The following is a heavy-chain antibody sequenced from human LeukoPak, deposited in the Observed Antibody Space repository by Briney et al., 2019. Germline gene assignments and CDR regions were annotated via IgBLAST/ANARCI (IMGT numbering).Heavy chain of an antibody. CDR1: GFTFSSYG. CDR2: ISYDGSNK. Sequence: EGSLRLSCAASGFTFSSYGMHWVRQAPGKGLEWVAVISYDGSNKYYADSVKGRFTISRDNSKNTLYLQMNSLRAEDTAVYYCAKDLSGSSHFDPWGQGTLVTVSA. V-gene: IGHV3-30*18. J-gene: IGHJ5*02. CDR3: AKDLSGSSHFDP. D-gene: IGHD1-26*01.